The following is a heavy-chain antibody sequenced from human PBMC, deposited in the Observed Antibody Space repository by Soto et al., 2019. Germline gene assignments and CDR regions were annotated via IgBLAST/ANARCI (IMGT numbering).Heavy chain of an antibody. CDR2: ISAYNGNA. Sequence: QVQLVQSGAEVKKPGASVKVSCKASGYTFTSYGISWVRQAPGQGLEWMGWISAYNGNANYAQKLQGRGTITTDTSTSTAYMKLRSLRSDDTDVYYCARVFVCSGGSCYSNLGYWGQGTLVTVSS. D-gene: IGHD2-15*01. CDR1: GYTFTSYG. V-gene: IGHV1-18*01. CDR3: ARVFVCSGGSCYSNLGY. J-gene: IGHJ4*02.